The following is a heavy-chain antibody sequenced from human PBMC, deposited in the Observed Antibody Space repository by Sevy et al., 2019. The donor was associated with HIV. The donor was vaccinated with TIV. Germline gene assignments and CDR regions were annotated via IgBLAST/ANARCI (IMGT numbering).Heavy chain of an antibody. CDR1: GFTVSSNY. D-gene: IGHD3-22*01. V-gene: IGHV3-66*01. Sequence: GGPLRLSCAASGFTVSSNYMSWVRQAPGKGLEWVSVIYSGGSTYYADSVKGRFTISRDNSKNTLYLQMNSLRAEDTAVYYCARDATMIGVYYGMDVWGQGTTVTVSS. CDR2: IYSGGST. CDR3: ARDATMIGVYYGMDV. J-gene: IGHJ6*02.